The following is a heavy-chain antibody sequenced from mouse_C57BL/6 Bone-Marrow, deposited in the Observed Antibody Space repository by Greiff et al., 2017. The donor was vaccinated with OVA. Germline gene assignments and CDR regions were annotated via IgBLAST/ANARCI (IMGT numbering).Heavy chain of an antibody. CDR1: GFNIKNNY. Sequence: EVQGVESVAELVRPGASVKLSCTASGFNIKNNYMHWVKQRPEQGLEWIGRIDPVNGNTKYAPKFQGKATITADTSSNTAYLQLSSLTSEDTAIYYCAADYGSSYWYFDVWGTGTTVTVSS. J-gene: IGHJ1*03. CDR2: IDPVNGNT. D-gene: IGHD1-1*01. CDR3: AADYGSSYWYFDV. V-gene: IGHV14-3*01.